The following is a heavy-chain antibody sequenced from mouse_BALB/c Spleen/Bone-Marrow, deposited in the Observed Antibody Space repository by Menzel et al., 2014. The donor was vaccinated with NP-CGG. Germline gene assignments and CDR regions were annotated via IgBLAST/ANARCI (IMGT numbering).Heavy chain of an antibody. V-gene: IGHV3-6*02. CDR3: ASLLAY. CDR2: ISYDGSN. J-gene: IGHJ3*01. CDR1: GYSITSGYY. Sequence: VQLKQSGPGLVKPSQSLSLTCSVTGYSITSGYYWNWIRRLPGNKLEWMGFISYDGSNNYNPSLKNRISITRDTSENQFFLKLNSVTTEDTATYYCASLLAYGGQGTLVTVSA.